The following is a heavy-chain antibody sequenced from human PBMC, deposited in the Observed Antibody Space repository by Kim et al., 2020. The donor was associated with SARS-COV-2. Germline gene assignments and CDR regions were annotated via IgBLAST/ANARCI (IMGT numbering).Heavy chain of an antibody. V-gene: IGHV6-1*01. CDR2: TYYRSRWLN. Sequence: SQTLSLTCVISGDSVSSNIATWNWVRQSPSRGLEWLGRTYYRSRWLNEYATSVISRITINPDTPKNQFSLQLSSVTPEDTAVYYCARAAGGQSGLDFWGQGTLVTVSS. CDR1: GDSVSSNIAT. CDR3: ARAAGGQSGLDF. J-gene: IGHJ4*02. D-gene: IGHD6-13*01.